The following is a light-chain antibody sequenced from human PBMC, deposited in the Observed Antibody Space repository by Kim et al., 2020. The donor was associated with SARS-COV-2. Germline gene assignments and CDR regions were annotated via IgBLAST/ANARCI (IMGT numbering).Light chain of an antibody. V-gene: IGLV3-19*01. CDR3: NSRDSRGHPG. CDR2: GKH. Sequence: VALGQTVRITCQGDSLRSYYESWYQQKPGQAPVLVIYGKHNRPSGIPARFSGSNSGNTGTLTITGAQAEDEADYYCNSRDSRGHPGFGGGTQLTVL. J-gene: IGLJ2*01. CDR1: SLRSYY.